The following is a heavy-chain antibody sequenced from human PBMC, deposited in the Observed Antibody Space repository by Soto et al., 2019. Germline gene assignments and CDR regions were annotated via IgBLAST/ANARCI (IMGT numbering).Heavy chain of an antibody. CDR1: GGSVSSGSYY. CDR3: ARDYYDILTGSEYYFDY. J-gene: IGHJ4*02. CDR2: IYYSGST. Sequence: SETLSLTCTVSGGSVSSGSYYWSWIRQPPGKGLEWIGYIYYSGSTNYNPSLKSRVTISVDTSKNQFSLKLSSVTAADTAVYYCARDYYDILTGSEYYFDYWGQGTLVTVSS. V-gene: IGHV4-61*01. D-gene: IGHD3-9*01.